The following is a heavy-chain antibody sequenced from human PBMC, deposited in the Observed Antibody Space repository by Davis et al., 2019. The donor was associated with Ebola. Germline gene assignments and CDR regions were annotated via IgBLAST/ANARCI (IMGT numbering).Heavy chain of an antibody. V-gene: IGHV3-33*01. J-gene: IGHJ4*02. CDR1: GFTFSSYG. Sequence: GGSLRLSCAASGFTFSSYGMHWVRQAPGKGLEWVAVIWYDGSNKYYADSVKGRFTISRDNSKNTLYLQMNSLRAEDTAVYYCARETYYYGSGSYGVYFDYWGQGTLVTVSS. CDR2: IWYDGSNK. D-gene: IGHD3-10*01. CDR3: ARETYYYGSGSYGVYFDY.